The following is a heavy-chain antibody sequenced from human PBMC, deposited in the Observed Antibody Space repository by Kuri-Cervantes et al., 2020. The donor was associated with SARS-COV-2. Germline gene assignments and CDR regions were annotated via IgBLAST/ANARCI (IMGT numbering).Heavy chain of an antibody. CDR3: ARGRNYYDSSGYFYYFDY. CDR1: GGSFSGYY. CDR2: INHSGST. Sequence: SETLSLTCAVYGGSFSGYYWSWIRQPPGKGLEGIGEINHSGSTNYNPSLKSRVTKSVDTSKNKFSLKLSSVTAADTAVYYCARGRNYYDSSGYFYYFDYWGQGTLVTVSS. D-gene: IGHD3-22*01. V-gene: IGHV4-34*01. J-gene: IGHJ4*02.